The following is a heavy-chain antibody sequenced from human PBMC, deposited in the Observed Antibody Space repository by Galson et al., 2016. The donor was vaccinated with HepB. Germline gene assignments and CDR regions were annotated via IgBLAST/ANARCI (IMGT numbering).Heavy chain of an antibody. Sequence: SLRLSCAASGFTFSRFGMHWVRQAPGKGMESVAVIWFDGRDAYYGDPVKGRFTISKDNSKNTLYLQMNSLRAEDTALYYCARDRRVGPTPTSLNYWGQGTLVTVSS. D-gene: IGHD1-26*01. CDR2: IWFDGRDA. V-gene: IGHV3-33*01. CDR3: ARDRRVGPTPTSLNY. J-gene: IGHJ4*02. CDR1: GFTFSRFG.